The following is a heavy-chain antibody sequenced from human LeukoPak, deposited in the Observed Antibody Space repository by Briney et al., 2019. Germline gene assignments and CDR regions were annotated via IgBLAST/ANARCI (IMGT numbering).Heavy chain of an antibody. V-gene: IGHV3-48*01. J-gene: IGHJ6*02. CDR2: ISSSSSTI. D-gene: IGHD3-10*01. CDR3: AKEKRTMVRGVNSYGMDV. CDR1: GFTFSSYS. Sequence: PGGSLRLSCAASGFTFSSYSMNWVRQAPGEGLEWVSCISSSSSTIYYADSVKGRFTISRDNSKNTLYLQMNSLRAEDTAVYYCAKEKRTMVRGVNSYGMDVWGQGTTVTVSS.